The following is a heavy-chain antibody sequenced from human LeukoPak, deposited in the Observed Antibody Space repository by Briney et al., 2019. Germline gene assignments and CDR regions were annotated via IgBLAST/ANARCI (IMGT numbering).Heavy chain of an antibody. CDR2: ISYSGST. CDR1: GGSVSSGSYY. Sequence: SETLSLTCTVSGGSVSSGSYYWSWIPQPPGKGLEWIGYISYSGSTNYNPSLKSRVTISADTSKIQLSLKLSSVTAADTAVYYCARGAYNGYIVVPDYWGQGTLVTVSS. J-gene: IGHJ4*02. D-gene: IGHD2-21*01. CDR3: ARGAYNGYIVVPDY. V-gene: IGHV4-61*01.